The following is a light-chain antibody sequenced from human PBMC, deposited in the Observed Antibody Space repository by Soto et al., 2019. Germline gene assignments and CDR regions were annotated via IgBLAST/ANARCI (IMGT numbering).Light chain of an antibody. CDR1: SSDVGGYNY. Sequence: QSVLTQPGSVSGSPGQSITISCTGTSSDVGGYNYVSWYQQQSGKAPKLMIHEVSNRPSGVSNRFSGSKSGNTASLTISGLQAEDEADYYCSSYTSSRAYVFGIGTKVTVL. CDR3: SSYTSSRAYV. CDR2: EVS. J-gene: IGLJ1*01. V-gene: IGLV2-14*01.